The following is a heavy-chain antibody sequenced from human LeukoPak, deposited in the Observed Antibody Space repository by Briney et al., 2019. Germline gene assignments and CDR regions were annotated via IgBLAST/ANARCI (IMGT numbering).Heavy chain of an antibody. CDR3: ARTSGSGSFYTN. J-gene: IGHJ4*02. V-gene: IGHV1-3*01. CDR2: IIAGTGIT. Sequence: ASVKVSCKASGYTFTSFDINWVRQAPGQRLEWMGWIIAGTGITQYSQKFQGRVTFTRDTSANAAYMEVSSLRSEDTALYFCARTSGSGSFYTNWGQGTLVTVSS. CDR1: GYTFTSFD. D-gene: IGHD3-10*01.